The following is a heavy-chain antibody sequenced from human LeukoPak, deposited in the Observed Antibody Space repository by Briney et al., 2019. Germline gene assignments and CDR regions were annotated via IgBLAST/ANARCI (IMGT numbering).Heavy chain of an antibody. D-gene: IGHD1-26*01. Sequence: SETLSLTCTVSGGSLSSYYWSWIRQPPGKGLEWIGYIYYSGSTNYNPSLKSRVTISVDTSKNQFSLKLSSVTAADTAVYYCARGTYSGSYYYFDYWGQGTLVTVSS. CDR1: GGSLSSYY. J-gene: IGHJ4*02. CDR2: IYYSGST. CDR3: ARGTYSGSYYYFDY. V-gene: IGHV4-59*01.